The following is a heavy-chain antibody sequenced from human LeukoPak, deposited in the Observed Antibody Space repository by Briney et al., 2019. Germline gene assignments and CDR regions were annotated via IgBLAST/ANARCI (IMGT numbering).Heavy chain of an antibody. CDR3: ARDRPTGASRLFVVQ. J-gene: IGHJ4*02. CDR2: MSGGSRYI. V-gene: IGHV3-21*01. Sequence: GGSLRLSCAASGFTFSSYSMTWVRQAPGEGLEWLSSMSGGSRYIYYADSVRGRFTISRDNAKNSLYLLMNSLRAEDTAVYYCARDRPTGASRLFVVQWGQGTLVTVSS. D-gene: IGHD3-3*01. CDR1: GFTFSSYS.